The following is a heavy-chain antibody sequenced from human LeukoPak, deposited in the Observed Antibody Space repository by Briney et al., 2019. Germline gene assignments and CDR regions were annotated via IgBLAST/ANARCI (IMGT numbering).Heavy chain of an antibody. D-gene: IGHD6-19*01. CDR3: ARDLTPRIAVVGGSDWDAFDI. V-gene: IGHV7-4-1*02. J-gene: IGHJ3*02. Sequence: ASVTVSCKASGYTFTNYAINWVRQAPGQGLEWMGWINTNTGNPTYAQGFTGRFVFSLDSSVSTAYLQISSLKAEDTAVYYCARDLTPRIAVVGGSDWDAFDIWGQGTMVTVSS. CDR2: INTNTGNP. CDR1: GYTFTNYA.